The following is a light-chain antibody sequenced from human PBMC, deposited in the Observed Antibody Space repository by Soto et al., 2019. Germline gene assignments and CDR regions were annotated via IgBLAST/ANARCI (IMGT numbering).Light chain of an antibody. CDR1: SSDFGGYNY. CDR2: DVS. J-gene: IGLJ1*01. CDR3: CSYPSSNSLI. V-gene: IGLV2-14*01. Sequence: QSALTQPASVSGSPGQSITISCTGTSSDFGGYNYVSWYQQHPGKAPKVLIYDVSNRPAGVSNRFSGSRSGNTASLTISGLQAEDEADYYCCSYPSSNSLIFGTGTKVTVL.